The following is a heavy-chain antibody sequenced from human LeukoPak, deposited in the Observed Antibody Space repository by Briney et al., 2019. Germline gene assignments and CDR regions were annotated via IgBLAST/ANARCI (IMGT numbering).Heavy chain of an antibody. CDR3: ARGGSGFHYYFDY. V-gene: IGHV4-4*02. Sequence: PSGTLSLTCAVSGGSISSSNWWSWVRQPPGKGLEWIGEIYRSGSTNYNPSLKSRVTISVDKSKNQFSLKLSSVTAADTAVYYCARGGSGFHYYFDYWGQGTLVTVSS. D-gene: IGHD3-22*01. CDR2: IYRSGST. CDR1: GGSISSSNW. J-gene: IGHJ4*02.